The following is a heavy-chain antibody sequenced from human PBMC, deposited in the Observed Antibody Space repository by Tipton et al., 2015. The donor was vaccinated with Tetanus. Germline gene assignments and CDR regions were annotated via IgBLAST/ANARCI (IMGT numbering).Heavy chain of an antibody. D-gene: IGHD2-15*01. V-gene: IGHV3-74*01. CDR1: GFTFSRYW. J-gene: IGHJ4*02. Sequence: SLRLSCAASGFTFSRYWMHWVRQAPGKGLVWVSRINSDGSGAGYADSVKGRFTISRDNSKNTLYLQMNSLRAEDTAVYYCAREADCSGGSCFSGDFDNWGQGTQVTVSS. CDR2: INSDGSGA. CDR3: AREADCSGGSCFSGDFDN.